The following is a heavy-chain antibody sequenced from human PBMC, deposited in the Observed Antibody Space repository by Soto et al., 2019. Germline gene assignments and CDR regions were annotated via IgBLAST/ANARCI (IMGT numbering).Heavy chain of an antibody. V-gene: IGHV1-18*01. CDR1: GYTFTSYG. Sequence: ASVKVSCKASGYTFTSYGISWVRQAPGQGLEWMGWISAYNGNTNYAQKLQGRVTMTTDTSTSTAYMELRSLKTEDTAVYYCTTDLWRIAVVVGSTGYFNPWGQGTPVTVSS. CDR3: TTDLWRIAVVVGSTGYFNP. D-gene: IGHD2-15*01. J-gene: IGHJ5*02. CDR2: ISAYNGNT.